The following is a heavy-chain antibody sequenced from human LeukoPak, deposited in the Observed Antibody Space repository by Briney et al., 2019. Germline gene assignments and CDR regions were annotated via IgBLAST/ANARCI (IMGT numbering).Heavy chain of an antibody. Sequence: GGSLRLSCAASGFSFSSYAMNWVRQAPGKGLEWVSVIYSGGSTYYADSVKGRFTISRDNSKNTLYLQMNSLRAEDTAVYYCARDSSSEYYFDYWGQGTLVTVSS. CDR3: ARDSSSEYYFDY. CDR1: GFSFSSYA. V-gene: IGHV3-66*01. D-gene: IGHD6-13*01. CDR2: IYSGGST. J-gene: IGHJ4*02.